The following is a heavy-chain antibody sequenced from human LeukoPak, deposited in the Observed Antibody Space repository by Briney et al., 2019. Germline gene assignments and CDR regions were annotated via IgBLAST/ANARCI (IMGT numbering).Heavy chain of an antibody. CDR1: GGSISSSSYY. CDR3: ARPGPGSDAFDI. CDR2: IYYSGST. Sequence: PSETLSLTCTVSGGSISSSSYYWGWIRQPPGKGLEWIGSIYYSGSTYYNPFLKSRVTISVDTSKNQFSLKLSSVTAADTAVYYCARPGPGSDAFDIWGQGTMVTVSS. V-gene: IGHV4-39*01. D-gene: IGHD3-10*01. J-gene: IGHJ3*02.